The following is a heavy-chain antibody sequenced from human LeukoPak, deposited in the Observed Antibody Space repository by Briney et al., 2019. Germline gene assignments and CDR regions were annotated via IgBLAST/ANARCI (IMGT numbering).Heavy chain of an antibody. CDR2: ISSSSSTI. Sequence: GGSLRLSCAASGFTFSSYSMNWVRQAPGKGLEWVSYISSSSSTIYYADSVKGRFTISRDNAKNSLYLQMNSLRAEDTAVYYCAKVAGPAFDTWGQGTMVTVSS. CDR3: AKVAGPAFDT. CDR1: GFTFSSYS. D-gene: IGHD6-13*01. V-gene: IGHV3-48*01. J-gene: IGHJ3*02.